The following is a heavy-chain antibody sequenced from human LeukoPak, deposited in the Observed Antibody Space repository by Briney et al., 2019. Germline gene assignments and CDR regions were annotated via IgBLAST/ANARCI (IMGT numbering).Heavy chain of an antibody. V-gene: IGHV3-30-3*01. J-gene: IGHJ4*02. CDR1: GFTFSSYA. Sequence: PGRSLRLSCAASGFTFSSYAMHWVRQAAGKGLEWVAVISFDGSYKYYADSVKGRFTISRDNSKNTLFLQMNSLRAEDTAVYYCARGSWRLVRGAASFESWGQGTLVTVSS. CDR3: ARGSWRLVRGAASFES. CDR2: ISFDGSYK. D-gene: IGHD3-10*01.